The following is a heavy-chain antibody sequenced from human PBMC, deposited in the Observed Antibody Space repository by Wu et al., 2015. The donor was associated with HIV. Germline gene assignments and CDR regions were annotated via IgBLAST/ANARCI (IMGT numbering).Heavy chain of an antibody. Sequence: QVQLVQSGDEVKKPGASAKVSCKTSGFVFITYGIGWVRQAPGQGLEWMGWISAYNGHTNYAQKFQDRITMTTDTSTRTAYMELRTLRFDDTAVYYCAREQDTRGNSGWQTFDYWGQGTLVTVSS. J-gene: IGHJ4*02. D-gene: IGHD6-19*01. CDR3: AREQDTRGNSGWQTFDY. CDR1: GFVFITYG. CDR2: ISAYNGHT. V-gene: IGHV1-18*04.